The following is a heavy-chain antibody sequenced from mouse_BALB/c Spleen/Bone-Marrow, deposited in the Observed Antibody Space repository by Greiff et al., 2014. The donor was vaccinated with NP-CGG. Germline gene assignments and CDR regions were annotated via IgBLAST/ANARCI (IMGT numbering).Heavy chain of an antibody. CDR3: VRENYDYDGDAMDY. J-gene: IGHJ4*01. CDR2: INPSSGYT. D-gene: IGHD2-4*01. CDR1: GYTFTYYT. Sequence: QVQLKQSGAELARPGASVKMSCKASGYTFTYYTMHWVKQRPGQGLEWIGFINPSSGYTDYNQKFKDKTTLTTDKSSSTAYLQLSSLTSEDAAVYYCVRENYDYDGDAMDYWGQGTSVTVSS. V-gene: IGHV1-4*02.